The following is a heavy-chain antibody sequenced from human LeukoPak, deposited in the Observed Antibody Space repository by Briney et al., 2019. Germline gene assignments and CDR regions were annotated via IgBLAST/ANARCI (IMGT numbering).Heavy chain of an antibody. CDR2: ISGSGGST. J-gene: IGHJ4*02. V-gene: IGHV3-23*01. CDR3: AKDIAAAGTGLGDY. CDR1: GFTFSSYA. Sequence: GGSQRLSCAASGFTFSSYAMSWVRQAPGKGLEWVSAISGSGGSTYYADSVKGRFTISRDNSKNTLYLQMNSLRAEDTAVYYCAKDIAAAGTGLGDYWGQGTLVTVSS. D-gene: IGHD6-13*01.